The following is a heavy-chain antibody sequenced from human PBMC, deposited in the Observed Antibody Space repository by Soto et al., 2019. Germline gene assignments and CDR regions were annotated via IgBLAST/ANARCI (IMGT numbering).Heavy chain of an antibody. CDR1: GYVFTTYN. CDR2: IRGFNGDT. D-gene: IGHD3-10*01. CDR3: ARLDYYGSNWLDS. Sequence: ASVKVSCKASGYVFTTYNIAWVRQAPGQGLEWMGRIRGFNGDTEYSENFQGRVIMTTDTATRSAYMELTNLTFDDTAIYYCARLDYYGSNWLDSWGQGTLVTVSS. J-gene: IGHJ5*01. V-gene: IGHV1-18*01.